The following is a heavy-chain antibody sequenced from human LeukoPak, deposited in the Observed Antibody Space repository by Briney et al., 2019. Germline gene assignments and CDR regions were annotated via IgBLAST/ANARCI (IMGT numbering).Heavy chain of an antibody. CDR2: ISDSGGTT. CDR1: GFTFSTYA. Sequence: GGSLRLSCAASGFTFSTYAMSWVRQAPGKGLEWLSAISDSGGTTYYADSVKGRFTISRDNSKNTLFLQMNSLRAEDTAVYYCAKDPRVEAAAPDYWGQGTLVTVSS. CDR3: AKDPRVEAAAPDY. J-gene: IGHJ4*02. V-gene: IGHV3-23*01. D-gene: IGHD6-13*01.